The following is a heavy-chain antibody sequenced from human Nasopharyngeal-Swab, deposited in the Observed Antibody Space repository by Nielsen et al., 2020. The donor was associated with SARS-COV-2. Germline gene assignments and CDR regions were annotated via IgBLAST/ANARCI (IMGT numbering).Heavy chain of an antibody. V-gene: IGHV3-23*01. J-gene: IGHJ4*02. D-gene: IGHD3-22*01. CDR3: ARYDDYYDSSGYAY. Sequence: WIRQPAGLWLEWVSVISGSGGSTYYADSVKGRFTISRDNSKNTLYLQMNSLRAEDTAVYYCARYDDYYDSSGYAYWGQGTLVTVSS. CDR2: ISGSGGST.